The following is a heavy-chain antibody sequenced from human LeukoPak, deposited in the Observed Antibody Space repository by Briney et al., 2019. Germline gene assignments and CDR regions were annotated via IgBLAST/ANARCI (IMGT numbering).Heavy chain of an antibody. CDR2: ISYDGSNK. V-gene: IGHV3-30*18. D-gene: IGHD1-26*01. Sequence: PGGSLRLSCAASGFTFSSYGMHWVRQAPGKGLEWVAVISYDGSNKYYADSVKGRFTISRDNSKNTLYLQMNSLRAEDTAVYYCAKALVVGANSDGDYWGQGTLFTLSS. CDR3: AKALVVGANSDGDY. CDR1: GFTFSSYG. J-gene: IGHJ4*02.